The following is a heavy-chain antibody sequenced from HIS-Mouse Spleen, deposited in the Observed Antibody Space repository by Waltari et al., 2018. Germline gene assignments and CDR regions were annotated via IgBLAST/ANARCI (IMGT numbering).Heavy chain of an antibody. D-gene: IGHD6-13*01. Sequence: QLQLQESGPGLVKPSETLSLTCTVSGGSISSSSYYWGWIRQPPGKGLEGIGSIYYRGRTPYNPSLKSRVPISVDPSKTQFSLKLSSVTAADTAVYYCAREIPYSSSWYDWYFDLWGRGTLVTVSS. CDR3: AREIPYSSSWYDWYFDL. CDR1: GGSISSSSYY. V-gene: IGHV4-39*07. J-gene: IGHJ2*01. CDR2: IYYRGRT.